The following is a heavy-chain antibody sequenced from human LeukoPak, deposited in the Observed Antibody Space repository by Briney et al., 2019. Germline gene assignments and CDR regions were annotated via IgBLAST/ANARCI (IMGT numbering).Heavy chain of an antibody. J-gene: IGHJ6*02. CDR3: ARDDLVRGVISHGYYYYGMDV. V-gene: IGHV3-7*01. CDR1: GFTFSSYW. Sequence: SGGSLRLSCAASGFTFSSYWMSWVRQAPGKGLEWVANIKQDGSEKYYVDSVKGRFTISRDNAKNSLYLQMNSLRAEDTAVYYCARDDLVRGVISHGYYYYGMDVWGQGTTVTVSS. D-gene: IGHD3-10*01. CDR2: IKQDGSEK.